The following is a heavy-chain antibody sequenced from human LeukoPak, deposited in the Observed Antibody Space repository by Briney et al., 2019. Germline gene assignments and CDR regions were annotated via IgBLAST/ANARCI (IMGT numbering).Heavy chain of an antibody. CDR1: GFTFSSYA. CDR2: ISDTGATT. D-gene: IGHD2-8*01. CDR3: AKDTSIGRYCTNGVCSRFDY. V-gene: IGHV3-23*01. Sequence: GGSLRPPCAGSGFTFSSYAMSWVRQAPGKGLEWVSAISDTGATTYDADSVKGRFTISRDNSRSTLYLQMNSLRAEDTALYYCAKDTSIGRYCTNGVCSRFDYSGQGTQLSLSS. J-gene: IGHJ4*02.